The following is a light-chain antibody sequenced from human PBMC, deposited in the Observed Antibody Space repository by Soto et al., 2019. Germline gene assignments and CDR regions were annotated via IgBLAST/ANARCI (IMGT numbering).Light chain of an antibody. CDR1: QDIRNY. J-gene: IGKJ5*01. CDR3: QQVNNYLSNT. Sequence: DIQLTRSPSLLSASVGDRVTITCRASQDIRNYLVWYQQKPGAGPKLLIYAASTLQNGVPSRFSGSGSGTEFTLTISTLQPEDFATYYCQQVNNYLSNTFGQGTRLEIK. V-gene: IGKV1-9*01. CDR2: AAS.